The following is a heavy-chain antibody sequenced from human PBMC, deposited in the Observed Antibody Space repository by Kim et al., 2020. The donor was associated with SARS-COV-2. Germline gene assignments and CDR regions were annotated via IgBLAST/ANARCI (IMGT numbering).Heavy chain of an antibody. CDR3: ARGRITIFGVVNEFDY. V-gene: IGHV4-31*03. CDR1: GGSIISGGYY. CDR2: IYYSGST. J-gene: IGHJ4*01. D-gene: IGHD3-3*01. Sequence: SETLSLTCTVSGGSIISGGYYWSWIRQLPGKGLEWIGYIYYSGSTYYNPSLKSRVTISVDTSKNQFSLKLSSVTAADTAVYYCARGRITIFGVVNEFDY.